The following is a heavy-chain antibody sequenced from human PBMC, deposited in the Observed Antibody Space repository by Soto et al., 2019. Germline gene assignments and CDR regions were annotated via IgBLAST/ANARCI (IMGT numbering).Heavy chain of an antibody. V-gene: IGHV6-1*01. CDR3: ARTYRYSYGYNYYYGLDV. D-gene: IGHD5-18*01. J-gene: IGHJ6*02. CDR2: TYYRSKWYN. CDR1: GDSVSHNSAA. Sequence: QVQLQQSGPGLVKPSQTRSRTGASSGDSVSHNSAAWNWIRQSPLRGLEWLGRTYYRSKWYNDYAVSVKSRITINPDTSKNQFSLQLNSVTPEDTAVYYCARTYRYSYGYNYYYGLDVWGQGTTVNVSS.